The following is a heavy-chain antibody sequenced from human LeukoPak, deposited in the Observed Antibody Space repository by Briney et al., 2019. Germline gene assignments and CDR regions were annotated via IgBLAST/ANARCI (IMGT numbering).Heavy chain of an antibody. CDR3: ASYGDYAGFYYGMDV. Sequence: GASVKVSCKASGYTFTSYDINWVRQATGQGLEWMGWMNPNSGNTGYAQKLQGRVTMTTDTSTSTAYMELRSLRSDDTAVYYCASYGDYAGFYYGMDVWGQGTTVTVSS. CDR1: GYTFTSYD. J-gene: IGHJ6*02. V-gene: IGHV1-8*01. D-gene: IGHD4-17*01. CDR2: MNPNSGNT.